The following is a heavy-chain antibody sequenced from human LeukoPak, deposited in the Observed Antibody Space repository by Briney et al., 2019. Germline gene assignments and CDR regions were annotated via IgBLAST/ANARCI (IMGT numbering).Heavy chain of an antibody. CDR2: ISAYNGNT. V-gene: IGHV1-18*01. J-gene: IGHJ4*02. CDR3: ARQLGLYYDSSGYLDY. Sequence: GASVKVCCKASGYTFTSYGISWVRQAPGQGLEWMGWISAYNGNTNYAQKLQGRVTMTTDTSTSTAYMELRSLRSDDTAVYYCARQLGLYYDSSGYLDYWGQGTLVTASS. D-gene: IGHD3-22*01. CDR1: GYTFTSYG.